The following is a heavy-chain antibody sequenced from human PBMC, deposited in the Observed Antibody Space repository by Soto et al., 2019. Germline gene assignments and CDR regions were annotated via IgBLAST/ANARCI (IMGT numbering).Heavy chain of an antibody. Sequence: QVQLVESGGGVVQPGRSLRLSCAASGFTFSSDGMHWVRQAPGKGLEWVALISYDGNNKHYADSVKGRFTISRDNSKNTLLLQMNSLSAEDTAVYYCAKDSYSYGPFDHWGQGTLVTVSS. CDR2: ISYDGNNK. J-gene: IGHJ4*02. V-gene: IGHV3-30*18. CDR3: AKDSYSYGPFDH. D-gene: IGHD5-18*01. CDR1: GFTFSSDG.